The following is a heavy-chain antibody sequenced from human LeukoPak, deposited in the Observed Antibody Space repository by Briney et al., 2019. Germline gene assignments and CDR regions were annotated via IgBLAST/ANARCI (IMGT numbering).Heavy chain of an antibody. CDR3: AVTGGYYFDY. V-gene: IGHV4-34*01. Sequence: SETLSLTCAVYGGSFSGYYRSWIRQPPGKGLEWIGEINHSGSTNYNPSLKSRVTISVDTSKNQFSLKLSSVTAADTAVYYCAVTGGYYFDYWGQRTLVTVSS. D-gene: IGHD1-14*01. CDR1: GGSFSGYY. CDR2: INHSGST. J-gene: IGHJ4*02.